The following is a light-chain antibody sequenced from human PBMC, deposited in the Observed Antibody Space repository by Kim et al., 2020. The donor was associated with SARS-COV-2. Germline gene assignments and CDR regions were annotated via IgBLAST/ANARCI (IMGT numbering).Light chain of an antibody. CDR2: LNSDGSH. Sequence: AVKLTCTLSSGHSSYAIAWHQQQPEKGPRYLMKLNSDGSHSKGDGIPDRFSGSSSGAERYLTISSLQSEDEADYYCQTWGTGIHVFGTGTKVTVL. CDR3: QTWGTGIHV. CDR1: SGHSSYA. J-gene: IGLJ1*01. V-gene: IGLV4-69*01.